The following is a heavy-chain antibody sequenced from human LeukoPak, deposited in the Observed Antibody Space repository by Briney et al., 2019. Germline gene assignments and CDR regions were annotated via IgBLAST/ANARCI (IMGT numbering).Heavy chain of an antibody. J-gene: IGHJ3*02. V-gene: IGHV3-23*01. D-gene: IGHD2-21*02. Sequence: GGSLRLSCAASGFTFSSSAMSWVRQAPGKGLEWVSSISGSGSGGSTYYADSVKGRFTISRDNSKNTLYLQMNSLRAEDTAVYYCAKVQGVVVTAGAFDIWGQGTMVTVSS. CDR2: ISGSGSGGST. CDR3: AKVQGVVVTAGAFDI. CDR1: GFTFSSSA.